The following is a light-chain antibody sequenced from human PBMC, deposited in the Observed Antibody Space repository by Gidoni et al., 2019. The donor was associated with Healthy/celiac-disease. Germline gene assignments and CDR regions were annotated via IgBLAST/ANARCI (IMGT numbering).Light chain of an antibody. J-gene: IGKJ4*01. V-gene: IGKV4-1*01. CDR2: WAS. CDR1: QSVLYSSNNKNY. CDR3: QQYNSTHT. Sequence: DIVMTQSPDSLSVSLGERATINCKSSQSVLYSSNNKNYLAWYQHKPGQPPKLLIYWASTRESGVPDRISSSGSGTDFTLTSSSLQAEDVAVYYCQQYNSTHTFXGXTKVEIK.